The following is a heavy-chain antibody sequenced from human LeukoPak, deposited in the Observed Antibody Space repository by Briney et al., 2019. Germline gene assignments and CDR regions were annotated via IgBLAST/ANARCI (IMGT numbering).Heavy chain of an antibody. CDR1: GFRFTAFW. D-gene: IGHD2-15*01. CDR2: INQESTET. J-gene: IGHJ4*02. CDR3: AREVDRSFGY. V-gene: IGHV3-7*01. Sequence: PGGSLRLSCAAAGFRFTAFWMSWVRQAPGKGPEWVANINQESTETYYVDSVRGRFTISRDNAKNSLSLKMNSLRVEDTAVYYCAREVDRSFGYWGQGNLVTVSS.